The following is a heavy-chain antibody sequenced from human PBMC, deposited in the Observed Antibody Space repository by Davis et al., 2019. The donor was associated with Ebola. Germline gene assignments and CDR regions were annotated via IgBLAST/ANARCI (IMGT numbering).Heavy chain of an antibody. J-gene: IGHJ4*02. CDR1: GYTFTSYY. CDR3: ARDSTPYCSSTSCYTQGDY. V-gene: IGHV1-46*01. CDR2: INPSGGST. Sequence: ASVKVSCKASGYTFTSYYMHWVRQAPGQGLEWMGIINPSGGSTSYAQKFQGRVTITADESTSTAYMELSRLRSEDTAVYYCARDSTPYCSSTSCYTQGDYWGQGTLVTVSS. D-gene: IGHD2-2*02.